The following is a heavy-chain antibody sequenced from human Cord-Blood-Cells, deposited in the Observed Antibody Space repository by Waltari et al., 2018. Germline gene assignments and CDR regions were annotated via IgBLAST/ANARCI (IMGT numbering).Heavy chain of an antibody. V-gene: IGHV1-69*01. D-gene: IGHD1-26*01. CDR2: RIPILGTA. CDR1: GGTFSSSA. Sequence: QVQLVQSGAEVKKPGSSVTVSCKAIGGTFSSSAISWVRQAPWQGVEWMGGRIPILGTANCAQKFQGRVTITADEPTSTAHMEVSSLRSEDTAVYYCAGSAETSWSYEDYWGQGTLVTVSS. J-gene: IGHJ4*02. CDR3: AGSAETSWSYEDY.